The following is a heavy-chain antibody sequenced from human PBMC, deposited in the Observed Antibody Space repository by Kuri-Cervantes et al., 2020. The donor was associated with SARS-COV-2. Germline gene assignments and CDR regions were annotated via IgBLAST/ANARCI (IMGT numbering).Heavy chain of an antibody. CDR2: ISGSGGST. CDR1: GFTFSSYA. V-gene: IGHV3-23*01. CDR3: ARDEGSYYYYMDV. J-gene: IGHJ6*03. Sequence: GESLKISCAASGFTFSSYAMSWVRQAPGKGLEWVSAISGSGGSTYYADSVKGRFTISRDNSKNTLYLQMNSLRAEDTAVHYCARDEGSYYYYMDVWGKGTTVTVSS. D-gene: IGHD3-10*01.